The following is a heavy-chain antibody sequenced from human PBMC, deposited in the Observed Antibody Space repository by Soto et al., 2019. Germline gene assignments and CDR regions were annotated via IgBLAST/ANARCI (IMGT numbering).Heavy chain of an antibody. CDR3: ARVRSGTMGTYYYGMDV. Sequence: QVQLVQSGAEVKKPGSSVKVSCKASGGTFSSYAISWVRQAPGQGLEWMGGIIPIFGTANYAQKFQGRVTITADKSTSTAYMELSNLRSEDTAVYYCARVRSGTMGTYYYGMDVWGQGTTVTVSS. CDR2: IIPIFGTA. D-gene: IGHD2-2*01. CDR1: GGTFSSYA. J-gene: IGHJ6*02. V-gene: IGHV1-69*06.